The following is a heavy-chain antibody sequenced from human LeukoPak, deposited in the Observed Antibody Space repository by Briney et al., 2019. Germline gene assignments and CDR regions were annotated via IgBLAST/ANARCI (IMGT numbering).Heavy chain of an antibody. CDR1: GGSISSSNW. Sequence: PSGTLSLTCAVSGGSISSSNWWSWVRQPPGKGLEWIGEIYHSGSTNYNPSLKSRVTIPVDTSKNQLSLKLTSATAADTAVYYCARAFGVVIYFDYWGQGTLVTVSS. CDR2: IYHSGST. V-gene: IGHV4-4*02. J-gene: IGHJ4*02. CDR3: ARAFGVVIYFDY. D-gene: IGHD3-3*01.